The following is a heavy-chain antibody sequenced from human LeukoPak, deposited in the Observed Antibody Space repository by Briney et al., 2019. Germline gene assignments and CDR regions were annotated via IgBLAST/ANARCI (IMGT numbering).Heavy chain of an antibody. CDR2: ISAYNGNT. D-gene: IGHD3-22*01. J-gene: IGHJ1*01. Sequence: GESLKVSCKASGYTFTSYGISWVRQAPGQGLEWMGWISAYNGNTNYAQKLQGRVTMTTDTSTSTAYMELRSLRSDDTAVYYCARDDYYDCSGYYTLWGQGTLVTVSS. V-gene: IGHV1-18*01. CDR1: GYTFTSYG. CDR3: ARDDYYDCSGYYTL.